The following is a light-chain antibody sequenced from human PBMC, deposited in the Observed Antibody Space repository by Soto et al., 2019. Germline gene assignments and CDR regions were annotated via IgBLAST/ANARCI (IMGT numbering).Light chain of an antibody. J-gene: IGKJ1*01. V-gene: IGKV4-1*01. CDR3: QQYYSTSWT. CDR1: QSVLYSFNNRNC. Sequence: DIVMTQSPDSLAVSLGERATINCKSSQSVLYSFNNRNCLAWYQQKPGQPPKLLIYWASTRQSGVPDRFSGSGSGTDFTLTISSLQAEDVAVYYCQQYYSTSWTFGQGTKVEIK. CDR2: WAS.